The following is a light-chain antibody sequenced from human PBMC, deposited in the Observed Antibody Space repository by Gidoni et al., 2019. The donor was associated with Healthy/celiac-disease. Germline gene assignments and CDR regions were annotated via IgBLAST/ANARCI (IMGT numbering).Light chain of an antibody. V-gene: IGKV3-20*01. Sequence: EIVLTQSPGTLSLSPGERSTLSCRASQSVSSSYLAWYQQKPGQAPRLLIYGASSRATGIPDRFSGSGSGTDFTLTISRLEPEDFAVYYCQQYGSSTEVTFXPXTKVDIK. CDR1: QSVSSSY. CDR2: GAS. J-gene: IGKJ3*01. CDR3: QQYGSSTEVT.